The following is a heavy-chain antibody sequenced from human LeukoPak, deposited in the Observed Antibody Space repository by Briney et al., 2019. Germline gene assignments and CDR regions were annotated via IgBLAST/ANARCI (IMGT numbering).Heavy chain of an antibody. CDR2: ISAYNGNT. Sequence: ASVKVSCKASGYTFTSYGISWVRQAPGQGLEWMGWISAYNGNTNYAQKFQGRVTMTRDTSISTAYMELSRLRSDDTAVYYCARGYGDYDYFDYWGQGTLVTVSS. V-gene: IGHV1-18*01. D-gene: IGHD4-17*01. CDR3: ARGYGDYDYFDY. J-gene: IGHJ4*02. CDR1: GYTFTSYG.